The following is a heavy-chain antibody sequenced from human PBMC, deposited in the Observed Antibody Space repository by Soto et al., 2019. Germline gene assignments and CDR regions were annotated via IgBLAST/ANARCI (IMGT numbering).Heavy chain of an antibody. Sequence: SETLSLTCTVSGGSISSGGYYWSWIRQHPGKGLEWIGYIYYSGSTYYNPSLKSRVTISVDTSKNQFSLKLSSVTAADTAVYYCARTDIVVVPAAYRVSWFDPWGQGTLVTVSS. D-gene: IGHD2-2*01. CDR2: IYYSGST. CDR1: GGSISSGGYY. V-gene: IGHV4-31*03. CDR3: ARTDIVVVPAAYRVSWFDP. J-gene: IGHJ5*02.